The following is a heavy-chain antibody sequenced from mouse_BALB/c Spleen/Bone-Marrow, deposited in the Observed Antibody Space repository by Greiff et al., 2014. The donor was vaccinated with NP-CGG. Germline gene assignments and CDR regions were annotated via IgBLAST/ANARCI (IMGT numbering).Heavy chain of an antibody. CDR2: IRPRNTYS. D-gene: IGHD2-3*01. CDR1: GYSFSSYT. V-gene: IGHV1-4*01. Sequence: QGQLQQSGAEMGRPGGSGEMSCKGFGYSFSSYTMHWGKKRAGQGLGGDGYIRPRNTYSDYNQKVKDRATVTADKSSSTAYMQLSSLTSEDSAVYYCTREGTYDGCSGHFDYWGQGTTLTVSS. J-gene: IGHJ2*01. CDR3: TREGTYDGCSGHFDY.